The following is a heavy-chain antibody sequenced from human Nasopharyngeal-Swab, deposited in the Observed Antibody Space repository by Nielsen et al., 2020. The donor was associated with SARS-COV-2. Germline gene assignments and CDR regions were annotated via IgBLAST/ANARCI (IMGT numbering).Heavy chain of an antibody. CDR1: GFTFSSYE. J-gene: IGHJ4*02. D-gene: IGHD3-22*01. CDR2: ISSSGSTI. V-gene: IGHV3-48*03. CDR3: ARVGPHYYDSSGPFDY. Sequence: GESLKISCAASGFTFSSYEMNWVRQAPGKGLEWVSYISSSGSTIYYADSVKGRFTISRDNAKNSLYLQMNSLRAEDTAVYYCARVGPHYYDSSGPFDYWGQGTLVTVSS.